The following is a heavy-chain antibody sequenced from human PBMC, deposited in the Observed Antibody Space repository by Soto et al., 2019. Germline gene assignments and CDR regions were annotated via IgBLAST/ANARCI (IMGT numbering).Heavy chain of an antibody. V-gene: IGHV1-58*01. CDR1: GFTFTSSA. Sequence: SVTVSCKACGFTFTSSAVQWVRQARGQRLEWIGWIVVGSGNTNYAQKFQERVTITRDMSTSTAYMELSSLRSEDTAVYYCAAWGGRTYYYDSSGSRDDFDIWGQGTMVTVSS. D-gene: IGHD3-22*01. J-gene: IGHJ3*02. CDR3: AAWGGRTYYYDSSGSRDDFDI. CDR2: IVVGSGNT.